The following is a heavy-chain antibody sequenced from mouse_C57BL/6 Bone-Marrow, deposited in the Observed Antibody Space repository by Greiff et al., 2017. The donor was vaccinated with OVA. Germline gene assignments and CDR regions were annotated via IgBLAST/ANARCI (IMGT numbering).Heavy chain of an antibody. CDR3: ARLGYYGGRFDY. Sequence: QVQLQQPGAELVKPGASVKLSCKASGYTFTSYWMHWVKQRPGQGLEWIGMIHPTSGSTNYNEKFKSKATLTVDKSSSTAYMQLSSLTSEDSAVYYCARLGYYGGRFDYWGQGTTLTVSS. CDR2: IHPTSGST. CDR1: GYTFTSYW. J-gene: IGHJ2*01. D-gene: IGHD1-1*02. V-gene: IGHV1-64*01.